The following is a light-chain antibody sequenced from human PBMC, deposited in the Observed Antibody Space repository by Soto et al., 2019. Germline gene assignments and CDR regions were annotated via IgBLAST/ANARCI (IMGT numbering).Light chain of an antibody. CDR1: SSNIGSNT. J-gene: IGLJ1*01. Sequence: QAVVTQPPSASGTPGQRVTISCSGSSSNIGSNTVNWYQQLPGTAPKLLIYGNNQRPSGVPDRFSGSKSGTSASLAISGLQSEDEADYYCAAWDDTLNGYLFGTGTKLTVL. V-gene: IGLV1-44*01. CDR2: GNN. CDR3: AAWDDTLNGYL.